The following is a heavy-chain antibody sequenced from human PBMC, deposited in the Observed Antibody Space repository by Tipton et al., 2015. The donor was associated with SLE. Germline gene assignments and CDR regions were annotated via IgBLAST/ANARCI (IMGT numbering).Heavy chain of an antibody. CDR2: VYYSGTT. CDR3: ARDRGIPVGNFMDV. J-gene: IGHJ6*03. V-gene: IGHV4-4*02. Sequence: TLSLTCTVSGDSITSITRTNWWSWVRQPPGKGLEWIGYVYYSGTTNYNPSLKSRVTISVDTSKNQISLRLSSVTAADTAVYYCARDRGIPVGNFMDVWGKGTTVIVSS. CDR1: GDSITSITRTNW. D-gene: IGHD2-2*01.